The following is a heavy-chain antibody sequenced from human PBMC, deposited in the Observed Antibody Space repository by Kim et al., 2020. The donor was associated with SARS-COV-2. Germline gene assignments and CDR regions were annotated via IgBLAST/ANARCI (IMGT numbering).Heavy chain of an antibody. V-gene: IGHV4-34*01. Sequence: SETLSLTCAVYGGSFSGYYWSWIRQPPGKGLEWIGEINHSGSTNYNPSLKSRVTISVDTSKNQFSLKLSSVTAADTAVYYCARVVRKYGSGSYYNFDYWGQGTLVTVSS. J-gene: IGHJ4*02. D-gene: IGHD3-10*01. CDR1: GGSFSGYY. CDR3: ARVVRKYGSGSYYNFDY. CDR2: INHSGST.